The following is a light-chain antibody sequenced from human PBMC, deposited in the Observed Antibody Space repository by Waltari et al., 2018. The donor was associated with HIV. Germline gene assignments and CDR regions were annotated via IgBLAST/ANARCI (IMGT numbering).Light chain of an antibody. J-gene: IGLJ2*01. V-gene: IGLV2-14*01. CDR1: SSDVGGYHY. Sequence: QSALTQPASVSGSPGQSITLPCTGTSSDVGGYHYVSWYHQHPGKAPKHMIYEVSNRPSGVSNRFSGSKSDNTASLTISGLQAEDEADYYCSSYTSSSTLVFGGGTKLTVL. CDR3: SSYTSSSTLV. CDR2: EVS.